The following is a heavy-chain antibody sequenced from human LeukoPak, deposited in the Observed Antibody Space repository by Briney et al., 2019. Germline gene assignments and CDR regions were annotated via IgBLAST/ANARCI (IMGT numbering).Heavy chain of an antibody. CDR2: IYFSGNT. D-gene: IGHD2-2*01. J-gene: IGHJ4*02. CDR3: ARHSIHAGMIKPAAIDY. CDR1: GGSIASSRYH. Sequence: SETLSIPCTVSGGSIASSRYHWGWIRPPPGKGLEWIGNIYFSGNTDYNPSLKRRVNIYRETYKNQVSQKVSSVTAADTAVYYCARHSIHAGMIKPAAIDYWGQGTLVTVSS. V-gene: IGHV4-39*01.